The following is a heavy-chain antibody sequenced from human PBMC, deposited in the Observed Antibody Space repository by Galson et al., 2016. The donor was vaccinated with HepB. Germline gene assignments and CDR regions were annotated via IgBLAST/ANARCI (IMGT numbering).Heavy chain of an antibody. J-gene: IGHJ6*02. CDR1: GYTFINYY. CDR3: ARDRGSNSLKGYGMDV. V-gene: IGHV1-46*01. D-gene: IGHD3-10*01. Sequence: SVEVSCKASGYTFINYYMHWVRQAPGQGLEWMGIGNPRTGSTSYAQKFQDRVTVTRDTSTSTVYMELSSLRSEETAVYYCARDRGSNSLKGYGMDVLGQGTTVTVSS. CDR2: GNPRTGST.